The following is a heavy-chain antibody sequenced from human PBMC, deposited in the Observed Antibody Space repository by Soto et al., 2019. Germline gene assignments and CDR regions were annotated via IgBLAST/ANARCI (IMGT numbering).Heavy chain of an antibody. CDR1: GFTFSGSA. V-gene: IGHV3-73*01. D-gene: IGHD1-26*01. J-gene: IGHJ6*02. Sequence: PGGSLRLSCAASGFTFSGSAMHWVRQASGKGLEWVGRIRSKANSYATAYAASVKGRFTISRDDSKNTAYLQMNSLKTEDTAVYYCTRVNGSYGSYYYYGMDVWGQGTTVTVSS. CDR2: IRSKANSYAT. CDR3: TRVNGSYGSYYYYGMDV.